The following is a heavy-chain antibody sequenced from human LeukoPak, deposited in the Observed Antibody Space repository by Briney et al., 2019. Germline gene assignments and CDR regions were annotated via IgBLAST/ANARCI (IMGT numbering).Heavy chain of an antibody. V-gene: IGHV1-46*01. J-gene: IGHJ6*04. D-gene: IGHD2-2*01. Sequence: GASVKVSCKAPGYTFSGYYLHWVRQAPGQGPEWMGIINPSGDSTTYAQRFRGRVTMTRDTPTSTVYMELSSLRSEDTAVYYCARESCSRSSCYGFPPQGMDVWGKGTTVTVSS. CDR1: GYTFSGYY. CDR2: INPSGDST. CDR3: ARESCSRSSCYGFPPQGMDV.